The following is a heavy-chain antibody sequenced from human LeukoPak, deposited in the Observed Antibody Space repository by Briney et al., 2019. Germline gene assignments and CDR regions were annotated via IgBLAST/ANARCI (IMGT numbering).Heavy chain of an antibody. D-gene: IGHD2-15*01. J-gene: IGHJ6*03. CDR2: IWYDGSNK. Sequence: GGSLRLSCAASGFTFSSYGMRWVRQAPGKGLEWVAVIWYDGSNKYYADSVKGRFTISRDNSKNTLYLQMNSLRAEDTAVYYCARGAPVVVAANRARRYYYMDVWGKGTTVTVSS. V-gene: IGHV3-33*01. CDR1: GFTFSSYG. CDR3: ARGAPVVVAANRARRYYYMDV.